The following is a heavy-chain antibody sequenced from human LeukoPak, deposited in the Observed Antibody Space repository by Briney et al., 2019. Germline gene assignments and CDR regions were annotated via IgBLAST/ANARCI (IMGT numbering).Heavy chain of an antibody. J-gene: IGHJ4*02. V-gene: IGHV3-30*18. Sequence: GRSLRLSCAASGFTFSSYGMHWVRQAPGKGLEWVAVITYDGSNKYYADSVKGRFTISRDNSKNTLYLQMNSLRAEDTAVYYCAKDLGEWELLTVGDYWGQGTLVTVSS. CDR2: ITYDGSNK. CDR3: AKDLGEWELLTVGDY. D-gene: IGHD1-26*01. CDR1: GFTFSSYG.